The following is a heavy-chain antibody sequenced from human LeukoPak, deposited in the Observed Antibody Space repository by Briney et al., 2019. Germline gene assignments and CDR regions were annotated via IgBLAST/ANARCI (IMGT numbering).Heavy chain of an antibody. V-gene: IGHV1-46*01. Sequence: ASVKVSCKASGYSFTSHYMNWVRQAPGQGLEWLGVVNLSGGFTAYAQKFQGRVTMTWDMSTSTVYMELGSLRSEDTAVYYCARAQSGNYREDWFDPWGQGTLVTVSS. J-gene: IGHJ5*02. CDR1: GYSFTSHY. CDR3: ARAQSGNYREDWFDP. CDR2: VNLSGGFT. D-gene: IGHD4/OR15-4a*01.